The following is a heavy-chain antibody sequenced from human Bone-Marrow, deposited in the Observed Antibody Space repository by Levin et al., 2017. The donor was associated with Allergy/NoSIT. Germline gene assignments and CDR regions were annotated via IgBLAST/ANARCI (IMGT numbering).Heavy chain of an antibody. CDR2: LSYSGST. CDR3: ARGDDVFFS. Sequence: LSQTLSLTCTVSGDSISTYYWSWIRQPPGKGLEWIGFLSYSGSTNHNPSLKSRVTISLDTSKNKFSLKLISVTAADTAVYYCARGDDVFFSWGQGTLVTVSS. V-gene: IGHV4-59*01. CDR1: GDSISTYY. J-gene: IGHJ3*02.